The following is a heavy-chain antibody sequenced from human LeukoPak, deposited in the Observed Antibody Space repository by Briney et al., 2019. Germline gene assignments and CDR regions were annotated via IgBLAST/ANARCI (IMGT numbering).Heavy chain of an antibody. CDR2: IIPIFGTA. J-gene: IGHJ5*02. Sequence: SVKVSCKASGGTFSSYAISWVRQAPGQGLEWMGGIIPIFGTANYAQKFQGRVTITPDESTSTAYMELSSLRSEDTAVYYCASVIAAPPSVWFDPWGQGTLVTVSS. CDR1: GGTFSSYA. CDR3: ASVIAAPPSVWFDP. V-gene: IGHV1-69*01. D-gene: IGHD6-6*01.